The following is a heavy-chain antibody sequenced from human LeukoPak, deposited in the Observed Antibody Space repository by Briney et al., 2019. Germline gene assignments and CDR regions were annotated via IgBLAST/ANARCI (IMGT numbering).Heavy chain of an antibody. V-gene: IGHV3-53*01. CDR1: GFTFKNYW. D-gene: IGHD2-2*01. CDR3: ARQQCSSTSCFYLGGDY. J-gene: IGHJ4*02. Sequence: GSLRLSCAASGFTFKNYWMSWVRQAPGKGLEWVSVIYSGGSTYYADSVKGRFTISRDNSKNTLYLQMNSLRAEDTAVYYCARQQCSSTSCFYLGGDYWGQGTLVTVSS. CDR2: IYSGGST.